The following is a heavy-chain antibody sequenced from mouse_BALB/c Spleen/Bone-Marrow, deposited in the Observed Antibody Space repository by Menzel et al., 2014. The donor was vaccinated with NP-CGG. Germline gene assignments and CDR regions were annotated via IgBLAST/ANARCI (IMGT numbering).Heavy chain of an antibody. J-gene: IGHJ4*01. D-gene: IGHD3-1*01. Sequence: VQGVESGPGLVQPSPSLSITCTVSGFSLTSYGVHWVRQSPGKGLEWLGVIWRGGSTDYNADFMSRLSITKDNSKSQVFFKMNSLQADDTAIYYCAKNWGYGYAMDYWGQGTSVTVSS. CDR3: AKNWGYGYAMDY. V-gene: IGHV2-5*01. CDR2: IWRGGST. CDR1: GFSLTSYG.